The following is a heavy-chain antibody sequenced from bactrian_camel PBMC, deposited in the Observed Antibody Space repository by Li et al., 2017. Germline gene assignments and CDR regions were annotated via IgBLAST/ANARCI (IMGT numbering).Heavy chain of an antibody. CDR2: IHRDDGTT. CDR3: VALAWGFNY. V-gene: IGHV3-2*01. J-gene: IGHJ4*01. D-gene: IGHD1*01. Sequence: QVQLVESGGGLVQPGGSLRLSCAASGFTFSDYYMSWVRQAPGKGLEWVSSIHRDDGTTYYAEFVKGRFTVSRDNAWNTMYLQMNSLKSGDTALYYCVALAWGFNYWGQGTQVTVS. CDR1: GFTFSDYY.